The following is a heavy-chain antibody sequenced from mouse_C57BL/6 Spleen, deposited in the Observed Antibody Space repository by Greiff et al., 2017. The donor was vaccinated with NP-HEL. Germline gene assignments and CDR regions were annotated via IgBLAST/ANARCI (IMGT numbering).Heavy chain of an antibody. Sequence: QVQLQQSGAELVRPGSSVKLSCKASGYTFTSYWMHWVKQRPIQGLEWIGNIDPSDSETHYNQKFKDKATLTVDKSSSTAYMQLSSLTSEDSAVYYWARSGYYGSSYYFDYWGQGTTLTVSS. CDR3: ARSGYYGSSYYFDY. CDR1: GYTFTSYW. D-gene: IGHD1-1*01. CDR2: IDPSDSET. J-gene: IGHJ2*01. V-gene: IGHV1-52*01.